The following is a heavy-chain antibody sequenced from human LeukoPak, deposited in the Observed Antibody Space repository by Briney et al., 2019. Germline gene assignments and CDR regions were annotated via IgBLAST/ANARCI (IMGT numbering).Heavy chain of an antibody. CDR2: IYSGGST. Sequence: GGFLRLSCAASGFTVSSNYMSWVRQAPGKGLEWVSVIYSGGSTYYADSVKGRFTISRDNSKNTLFLQMNSLRAEDTAVYYCARYSSSWYSPFDYWGQGTLVTVSS. CDR3: ARYSSSWYSPFDY. CDR1: GFTVSSNY. J-gene: IGHJ4*02. V-gene: IGHV3-53*01. D-gene: IGHD6-13*01.